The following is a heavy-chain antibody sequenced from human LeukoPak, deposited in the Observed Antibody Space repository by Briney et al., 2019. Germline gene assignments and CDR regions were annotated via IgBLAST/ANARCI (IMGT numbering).Heavy chain of an antibody. Sequence: GGSLRLSCAASGFTFDDYGMSWVRQAPGKGLEWVSGINWNGGSTGYADSVKGRFTISRDNAKNSLYLQMNSLRAEDTALYYCARDKAHRYDYDSSGYYYDAFDIWGQGTMVTVSS. D-gene: IGHD3-22*01. J-gene: IGHJ3*02. CDR3: ARDKAHRYDYDSSGYYYDAFDI. CDR1: GFTFDDYG. V-gene: IGHV3-20*04. CDR2: INWNGGST.